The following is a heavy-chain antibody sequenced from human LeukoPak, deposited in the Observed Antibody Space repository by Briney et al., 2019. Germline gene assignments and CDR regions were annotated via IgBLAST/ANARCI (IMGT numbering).Heavy chain of an antibody. V-gene: IGHV1-18*01. J-gene: IGHJ4*02. CDR2: ISAYNGNT. CDR3: ARASSRDGLLYYYDSSVLNY. CDR1: GYTFTSYG. D-gene: IGHD3-22*01. Sequence: PVASVTVSCKASGYTFTSYGISWVRQAPGQGLEWMGWISAYNGNTNYAQKLQGRVTMTTDTSTSTAYMELRSLRSDDTAVYYCARASSRDGLLYYYDSSVLNYWGQGTLVTVSS.